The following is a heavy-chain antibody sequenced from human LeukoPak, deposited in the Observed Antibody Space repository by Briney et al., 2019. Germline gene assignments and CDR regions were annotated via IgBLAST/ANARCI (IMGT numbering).Heavy chain of an antibody. V-gene: IGHV4-39*01. Sequence: SETLSLTCTVSGGSINSSSYYWGWIRQPPGKGLEWIGTIYYTESTYYKPSLKSRVTISVDTSKNQFSLKLSSVTAADTAIYFCAKGFIGIDYWGQGTLVTVSS. D-gene: IGHD1-26*01. CDR1: GGSINSSSYY. CDR2: IYYTEST. J-gene: IGHJ4*02. CDR3: AKGFIGIDY.